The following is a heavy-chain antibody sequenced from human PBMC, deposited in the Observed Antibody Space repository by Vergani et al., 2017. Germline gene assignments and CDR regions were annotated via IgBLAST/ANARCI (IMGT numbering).Heavy chain of an antibody. J-gene: IGHJ4*02. Sequence: QITLKESGPTLVKPTQTLTLTCTFSGFSLSTTGVGVGWIRQPPGQALEWLALIYWDDEKRYSPSLKSRLTITKDTSKNQVVLTMTNMDPVDTATYYCARTYYDFWSGLRKGGYYFDYWGQGTLVTVSS. V-gene: IGHV2-5*02. D-gene: IGHD3-3*01. CDR3: ARTYYDFWSGLRKGGYYFDY. CDR2: IYWDDEK. CDR1: GFSLSTTGVG.